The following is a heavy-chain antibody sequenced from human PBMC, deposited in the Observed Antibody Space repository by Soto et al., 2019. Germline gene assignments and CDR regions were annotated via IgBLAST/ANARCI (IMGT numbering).Heavy chain of an antibody. D-gene: IGHD3-9*01. CDR1: GFTFSSYA. J-gene: IGHJ5*02. CDR2: ISGSGGST. Sequence: GGSLRLSCAASGFTFSSYAMSWVRQAPGKGLEWVSAISGSGGSTYYADSVKGRFTISRDNSKNTLYLQMNSLRAGDTAVYYCAKAGAEYYDIPQNWFDPRGQGTLVTVSS. CDR3: AKAGAEYYDIPQNWFDP. V-gene: IGHV3-23*01.